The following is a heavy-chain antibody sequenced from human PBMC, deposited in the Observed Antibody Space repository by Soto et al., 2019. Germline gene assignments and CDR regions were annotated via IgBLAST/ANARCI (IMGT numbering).Heavy chain of an antibody. CDR3: AHTPWNPFYYCYGMDV. D-gene: IGHD1-1*01. Sequence: QITLKESGPTLVKLTQTLTLTCTFSGFSLSTSGVGVGWIRQPPGKALKWLALIYWNDDKRYSPSLKSRLTITKDTSKNQVVLTMTNMDPVDTATYYCAHTPWNPFYYCYGMDVWGQGTTVTVSS. V-gene: IGHV2-5*01. CDR2: IYWNDDK. J-gene: IGHJ6*02. CDR1: GFSLSTSGVG.